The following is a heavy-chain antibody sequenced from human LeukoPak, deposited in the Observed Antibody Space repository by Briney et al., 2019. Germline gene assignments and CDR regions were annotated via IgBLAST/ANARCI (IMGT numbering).Heavy chain of an antibody. Sequence: GGSLRLSCAASGFTFSRYAMHWVRQAPGEGLQWMAVISYDGGKKYYADSVKGRFIISRDNSKNTLYLQMNSLRAEDTAVYYCARGSQVLRYFDWLFPGPFDYWGQGTLVTVSS. D-gene: IGHD3-9*01. CDR3: ARGSQVLRYFDWLFPGPFDY. CDR1: GFTFSRYA. J-gene: IGHJ4*02. V-gene: IGHV3-30-3*01. CDR2: ISYDGGKK.